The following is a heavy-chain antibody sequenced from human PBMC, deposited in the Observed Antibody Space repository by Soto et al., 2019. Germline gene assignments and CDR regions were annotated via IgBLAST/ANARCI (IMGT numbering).Heavy chain of an antibody. CDR3: ARYQNSGWYGKEDGMDV. CDR2: ISAYNGNT. V-gene: IGHV1-18*01. Sequence: QVQLVQSGADMKKPGASVKVSCKASGYTFSSYGISWVRQAPGQGLEWMGWISAYNGNTNYAQKLQGRVTMTTDTSTSTAYMELRSLRSDDKAVYYCARYQNSGWYGKEDGMDVWGQGTTVTVSS. CDR1: GYTFSSYG. D-gene: IGHD6-19*01. J-gene: IGHJ6*02.